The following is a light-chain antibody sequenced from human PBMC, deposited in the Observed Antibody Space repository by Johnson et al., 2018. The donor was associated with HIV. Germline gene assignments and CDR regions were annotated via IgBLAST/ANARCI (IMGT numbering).Light chain of an antibody. J-gene: IGLJ1*01. CDR3: GTWDSSLSAYV. CDR1: SSNIGNNY. CDR2: DNN. Sequence: QSALTQPPSVSAAPGQKVTISCSGSSSNIGNNYVSWYQQLPGTAPKLLIYDNNKRPSGIPDRFSGSTSGTSATLGIIELQTGDEADYYCGTWDSSLSAYVFGTGTKVTVL. V-gene: IGLV1-51*01.